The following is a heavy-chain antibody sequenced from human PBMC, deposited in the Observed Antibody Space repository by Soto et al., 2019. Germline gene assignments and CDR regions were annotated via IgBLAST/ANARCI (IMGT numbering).Heavy chain of an antibody. Sequence: GGSLRLSCAASGFTFSSYAMSWVRQAPGKGLEWVSAISGSGGSTYYADSVKGRFTISRDNSKNTLYLQMNSLRAEDTAVYYCAKALGEPGTTPDANWFDPWGQGILVTVSS. J-gene: IGHJ5*02. CDR1: GFTFSSYA. D-gene: IGHD1-7*01. V-gene: IGHV3-23*01. CDR3: AKALGEPGTTPDANWFDP. CDR2: ISGSGGST.